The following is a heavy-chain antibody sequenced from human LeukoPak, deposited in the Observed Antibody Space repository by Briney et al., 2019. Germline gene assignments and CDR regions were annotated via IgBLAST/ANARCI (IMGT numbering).Heavy chain of an antibody. D-gene: IGHD6-13*01. CDR3: ARCMVLSQGWCNWFDP. CDR1: VFDLTTYA. Sequence: PGRSLSLSCAASVFDLTTYAMTCVRQAPAKGLEWVSSKRISGGGTYYAYSEKGRFTISRDNSENTLHLQMNIMRVEDTARYFCARCMVLSQGWCNWFDPWGQGTLVTVSS. V-gene: IGHV3-23*01. J-gene: IGHJ5*02. CDR2: KRISGGGT.